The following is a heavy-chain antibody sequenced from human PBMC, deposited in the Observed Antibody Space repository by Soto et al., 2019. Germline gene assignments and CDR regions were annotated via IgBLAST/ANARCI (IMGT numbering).Heavy chain of an antibody. D-gene: IGHD3-22*01. CDR2: ISRYGDFT. CDR1: GFTFNIYA. J-gene: IGHJ4*02. V-gene: IGHV3-23*01. CDR3: AKDRYLDHDSRGYLFDN. Sequence: EVQLLESGGDLIQPGGSLSLSCAASGFTFNIYAMTWVRQAPGKGLEWVSAISRYGDFTYYADSVEGRFTISRDNSKNTRYLQMNRLRAEDTAVYYCAKDRYLDHDSRGYLFDNWGQGTLVTVSS.